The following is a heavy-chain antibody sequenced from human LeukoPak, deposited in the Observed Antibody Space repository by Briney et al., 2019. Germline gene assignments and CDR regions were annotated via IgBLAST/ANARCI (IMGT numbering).Heavy chain of an antibody. J-gene: IGHJ4*02. CDR1: ASGDTFGSHS. CDR3: AREYNSRATFDY. CDR2: IYSSGDYI. D-gene: IGHD1-20*01. V-gene: IGHV3-21*05. Sequence: PGGSLRLSCAASASGDTFGSHSMNWVRQAPGKGLEWISYIYSSGDYIFYAASVKGRFTVSRDNARNSLYLQMNSLRAEDTAIYYCAREYNSRATFDYWGQGTLVTVSS.